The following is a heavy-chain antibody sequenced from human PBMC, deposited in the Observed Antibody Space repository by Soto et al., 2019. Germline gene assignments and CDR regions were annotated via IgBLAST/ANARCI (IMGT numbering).Heavy chain of an antibody. CDR3: VRVAVVTRGIDY. V-gene: IGHV3-74*01. CDR2: VNEHGTDS. J-gene: IGHJ4*02. Sequence: EVQLVESGGGLVQPGGSLRLSCVASGFTFSDSWMHWVRQAPGKGLVWVSRVNEHGTDSNYADSVKGRFTISSDNDKNTVCLQVNGLGAEHTAVYYCVRVAVVTRGIDYWGQGTLVTVSS. CDR1: GFTFSDSW. D-gene: IGHD6-19*01.